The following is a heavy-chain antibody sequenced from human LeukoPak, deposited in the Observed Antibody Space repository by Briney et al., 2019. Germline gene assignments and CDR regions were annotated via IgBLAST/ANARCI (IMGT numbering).Heavy chain of an antibody. D-gene: IGHD3-10*01. J-gene: IGHJ4*02. Sequence: SETLSLTCAVYGGSFSGDFWSWIRQSPGKGLEWIGEINHGGSTTYNPSLQSRVTISVDTSKNQFSLKLSSVTAADTAVYYCARGFGELSYLDYWGQGTLVTVSS. CDR3: ARGFGELSYLDY. V-gene: IGHV4-34*01. CDR2: INHGGST. CDR1: GGSFSGDF.